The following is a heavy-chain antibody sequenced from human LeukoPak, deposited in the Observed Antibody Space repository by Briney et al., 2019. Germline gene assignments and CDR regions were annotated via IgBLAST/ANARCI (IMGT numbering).Heavy chain of an antibody. J-gene: IGHJ3*01. V-gene: IGHV3-64D*06. D-gene: IGHD2-15*01. CDR1: GFPFNTYA. CDR2: ISSNGDNT. Sequence: GGSLRLSCSASGFPFNTYAIHWVRRAPGKGLEYVAGISSNGDNTDFADSAKGRFTISRDNSKSTLFLQMNSLRAEDTAVYFCTRDSALLGVAFDLWGQGTVVTVSS. CDR3: TRDSALLGVAFDL.